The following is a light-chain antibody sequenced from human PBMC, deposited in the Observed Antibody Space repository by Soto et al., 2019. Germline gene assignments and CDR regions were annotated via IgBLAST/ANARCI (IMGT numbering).Light chain of an antibody. Sequence: EMVRTQSPATLSVSPGERATLSCRSSRSVSSNLAWYQQKPGQAPCLLIYGASTRATGIPARFSGSGSGTEFTLTISSLRSEDFAVYYCQQYNDSPTFGQGTKVDIK. J-gene: IGKJ1*01. CDR3: QQYNDSPT. CDR2: GAS. V-gene: IGKV3D-15*01. CDR1: RSVSSN.